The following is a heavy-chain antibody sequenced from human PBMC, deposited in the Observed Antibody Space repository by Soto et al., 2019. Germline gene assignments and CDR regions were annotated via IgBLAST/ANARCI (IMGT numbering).Heavy chain of an antibody. Sequence: EVQLVESGGGLVQAGGSLRLSCAASGFALSRYWMHWVRRVPGKGLVWVSRINPDGSRIDYADSVRGRFTISRDNAKNTLFLQMNNLRAEDTALYHCARVPVGAYGKFDPWGQGTLVTVSS. J-gene: IGHJ5*02. V-gene: IGHV3-74*01. CDR3: ARVPVGAYGKFDP. D-gene: IGHD2-8*02. CDR2: INPDGSRI. CDR1: GFALSRYW.